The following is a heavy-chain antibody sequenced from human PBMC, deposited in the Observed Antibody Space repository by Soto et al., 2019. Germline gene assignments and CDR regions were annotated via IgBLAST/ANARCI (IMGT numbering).Heavy chain of an antibody. CDR1: GFTFDDYA. CDR3: AKDNSSGSYYPISFDY. J-gene: IGHJ4*02. Sequence: EVQLVESGGGLVQPGRSLRLSCAASGFTFDDYAMHWVRQAPGKGLEWVSGISWNSGSIGYADSVKGRFTISRDNAKNSLYLQMNSLSAEDTALYYCAKDNSSGSYYPISFDYWGQGTLVTVSS. CDR2: ISWNSGSI. V-gene: IGHV3-9*01. D-gene: IGHD3-10*01.